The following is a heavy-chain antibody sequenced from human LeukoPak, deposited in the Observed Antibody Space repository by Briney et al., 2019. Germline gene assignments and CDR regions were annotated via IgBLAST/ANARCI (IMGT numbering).Heavy chain of an antibody. CDR2: ISSSGSTI. Sequence: PGGSLRLSCAASGFTVSSNYMSWVRQAPGKGLEWVSYISSSGSTIYYADSVKGRFTISRDNAKNSLYLQMNSLRAEDTAVYYCARDESYYDSSGYWDYWGQGTLVTVSS. CDR3: ARDESYYDSSGYWDY. V-gene: IGHV3-11*04. CDR1: GFTVSSNY. D-gene: IGHD3-22*01. J-gene: IGHJ4*02.